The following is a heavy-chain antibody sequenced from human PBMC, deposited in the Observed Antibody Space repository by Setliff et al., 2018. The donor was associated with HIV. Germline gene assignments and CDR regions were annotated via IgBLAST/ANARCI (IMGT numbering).Heavy chain of an antibody. Sequence: PGGSLRLSCAASGFTSDDYAVTWVRQAPGKGLDYVSAISGSGTTTYYADSVKGRFTISRDNPKNSLYLQMTSLRAEDTAVYYCARDDSNGNTDAFDIWGQGTTVTVSS. CDR2: ISGSGTTT. J-gene: IGHJ3*02. D-gene: IGHD5-18*01. CDR3: ARDDSNGNTDAFDI. V-gene: IGHV3-23*01. CDR1: GFTSDDYA.